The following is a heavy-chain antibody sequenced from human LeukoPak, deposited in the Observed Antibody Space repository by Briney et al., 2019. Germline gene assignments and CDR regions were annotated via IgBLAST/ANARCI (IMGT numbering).Heavy chain of an antibody. CDR3: AKWSYHHYYFDY. Sequence: PGGSLRLSCAASGFTFSSYGMHWVRQAPGKGLEWVAVIWYDGSNKYYADSVKGRFTISRDNSKNTLYLQMNSLRAEDTAVYYCAKWSYHHYYFDYWGQGTLVTVSS. CDR1: GFTFSSYG. J-gene: IGHJ4*02. CDR2: IWYDGSNK. V-gene: IGHV3-33*06. D-gene: IGHD3-10*01.